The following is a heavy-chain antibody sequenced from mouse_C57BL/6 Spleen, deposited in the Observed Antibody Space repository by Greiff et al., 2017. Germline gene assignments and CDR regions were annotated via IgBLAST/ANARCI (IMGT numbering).Heavy chain of an antibody. CDR1: GYTFTSYW. CDR2: IDPSDSYT. D-gene: IGHD1-1*01. V-gene: IGHV1-69*01. Sequence: QVQLQQPGAELVMPGASVKLSCKASGYTFTSYWMHWVKQRPGQGLEWIGEIDPSDSYTNYNQKFKGKSTLTVDKSSSTAYMQLSSLTSEDSAVYYCARSRNGYDAMDYWGQGTSVTVSS. CDR3: ARSRNGYDAMDY. J-gene: IGHJ4*01.